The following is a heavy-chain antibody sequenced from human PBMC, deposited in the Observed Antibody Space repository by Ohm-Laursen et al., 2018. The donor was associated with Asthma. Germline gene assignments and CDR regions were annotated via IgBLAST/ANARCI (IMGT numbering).Heavy chain of an antibody. CDR2: IKQDASEK. V-gene: IGHV3-7*01. J-gene: IGHJ3*01. Sequence: GSLRLSCTASGFTFSSYWMSWVRQAPGKGLEWVANIKQDASEKYYLDSVRGRFTTSRDNAENSVFLQMNSLGAEDTAIYYCVRDTRFAFHFWGQGTMVTVSS. CDR3: VRDTRFAFHF. CDR1: GFTFSSYW.